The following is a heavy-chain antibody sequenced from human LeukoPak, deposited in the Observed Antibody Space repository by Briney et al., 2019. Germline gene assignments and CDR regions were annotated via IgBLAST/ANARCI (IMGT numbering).Heavy chain of an antibody. CDR2: INHSGST. J-gene: IGHJ4*02. CDR3: ARGRGSIVVVVAATCYFDY. D-gene: IGHD2-15*01. CDR1: GGSISSGGYY. V-gene: IGHV4-39*07. Sequence: SSETLSLTCTVSGGSISSGGYYWSWIRQPPGKGLEWIGEINHSGSTNYNPSLKSRVTISVDTSKNQFSLKLSSVTAADTAVYYCARGRGSIVVVVAATCYFDYWGQGTLVTVSS.